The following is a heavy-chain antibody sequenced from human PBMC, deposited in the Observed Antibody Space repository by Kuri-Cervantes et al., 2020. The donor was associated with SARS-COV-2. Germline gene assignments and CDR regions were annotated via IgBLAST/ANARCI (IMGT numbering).Heavy chain of an antibody. D-gene: IGHD6-13*01. CDR1: GGSISSSSYY. Sequence: GSLRLSCTVSGGSISSSSYYWGWIRQPPGKGLEWIGSIYYSGSTYYNPSLKSRVTISVDTSKNQFSLKLSSVTAADTAVYYCARRTRIAAAGNGWYFDLWGRGTLVTVSS. J-gene: IGHJ2*01. V-gene: IGHV4-39*07. CDR2: IYYSGST. CDR3: ARRTRIAAAGNGWYFDL.